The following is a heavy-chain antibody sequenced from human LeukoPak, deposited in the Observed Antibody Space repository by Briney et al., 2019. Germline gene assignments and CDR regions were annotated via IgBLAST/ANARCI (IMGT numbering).Heavy chain of an antibody. V-gene: IGHV4-59*05. J-gene: IGHJ4*02. CDR1: GGSISSYY. CDR2: IYHSGST. D-gene: IGHD3-9*01. Sequence: SETLSLTCTVSGGSISSYYWSWIRQPPGKGLEWIGSIYHSGSTYYNPSLKSRVTISVDTSKNQFSLKLSSVTAADTAVYYCARHPYGDYYDILTGYLGYYFDYWGQGTLVTVSS. CDR3: ARHPYGDYYDILTGYLGYYFDY.